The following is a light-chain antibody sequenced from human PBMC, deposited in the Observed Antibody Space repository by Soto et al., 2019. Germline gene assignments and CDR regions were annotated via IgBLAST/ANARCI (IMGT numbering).Light chain of an antibody. CDR3: SSYTNINTRACV. Sequence: QSALTQPASVSGSPGQSITISCTGTSSDVGSYNRVSWYQQHPGKAPKLIIYEVTDRPSGVSNRFSGSKSGNTASLTISGLQAEDEDEYYCSSYTNINTRACVFGTGTKLTVL. CDR2: EVT. J-gene: IGLJ1*01. CDR1: SSDVGSYNR. V-gene: IGLV2-14*01.